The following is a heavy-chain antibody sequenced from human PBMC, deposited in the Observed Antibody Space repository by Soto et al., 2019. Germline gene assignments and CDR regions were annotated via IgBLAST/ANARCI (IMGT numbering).Heavy chain of an antibody. CDR3: AKDLPTVVASWFDP. Sequence: PGGALRAPCGGSGFTLSRYAISLGRLAPGKGQEWVSAIRGSGGCTYYADSVKGRFTISRDNSKNTLYLQMNSLRAEDTAVYYCAKDLPTVVASWFDPWGQGTLVTVSS. CDR1: GFTLSRYA. CDR2: IRGSGGCT. J-gene: IGHJ5*02. D-gene: IGHD2-15*01. V-gene: IGHV3-23*01.